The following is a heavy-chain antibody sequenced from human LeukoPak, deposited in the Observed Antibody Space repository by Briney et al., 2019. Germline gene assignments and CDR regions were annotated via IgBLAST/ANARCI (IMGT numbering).Heavy chain of an antibody. CDR1: GFTFSNYA. J-gene: IGHJ4*02. V-gene: IGHV3-23*01. CDR2: IGSTGTNT. CDR3: AKRSPYYFDY. D-gene: IGHD2-15*01. Sequence: GGSLRLSCAASGFTFSNYAMSWVRQAPGKGLEWISAIGSTGTNTYYADSVKGRFTISRDNSKNTLYLQMNSLRAEDTALYYCAKRSPYYFDYWGQGTLVTVSS.